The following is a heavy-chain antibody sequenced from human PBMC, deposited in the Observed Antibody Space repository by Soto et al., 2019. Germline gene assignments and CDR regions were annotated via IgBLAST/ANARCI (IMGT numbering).Heavy chain of an antibody. CDR3: ARGREDDYVWGSYRPQCLDY. Sequence: QVQVQQWGAGLLKPSETLSLTCAVYGGSFSGYYWSWIRQPPGKGLEWIGEINHSGSTNYNPSLKSRVTISVDTSKNQFSLKLSSVTAADTAVYYCARGREDDYVWGSYRPQCLDYWGQGTLVTVSS. J-gene: IGHJ4*02. CDR1: GGSFSGYY. CDR2: INHSGST. D-gene: IGHD3-16*02. V-gene: IGHV4-34*01.